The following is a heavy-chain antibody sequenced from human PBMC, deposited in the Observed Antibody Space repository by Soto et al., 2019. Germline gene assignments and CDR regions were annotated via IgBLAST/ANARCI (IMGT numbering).Heavy chain of an antibody. CDR3: AKGWFGELLSIDY. Sequence: QVQLVESGGGVVQPGRSLRLSCAASGFTFSSYGMHWVRQAPGKGLEWVAVISYDGSNKYYADSVKGRFTNSRDNSKNTLYLQMNSLRAEDTAVYYCAKGWFGELLSIDYWGQGTLVTVSS. CDR1: GFTFSSYG. V-gene: IGHV3-30*18. D-gene: IGHD3-10*01. J-gene: IGHJ4*02. CDR2: ISYDGSNK.